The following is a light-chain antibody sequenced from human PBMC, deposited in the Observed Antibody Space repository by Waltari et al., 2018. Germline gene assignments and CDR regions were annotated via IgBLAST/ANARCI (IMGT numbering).Light chain of an antibody. CDR2: DVT. Sequence: QSALTQPASVSGSLGQSITISCTGGSSDVGAYNLVSWYQQHPGKAPKVMIYDVTERPSGFSNRFAGSKSGYTASLTISGLQAEDEADYYCGSCTTSYTWVFGGGTTLTVL. J-gene: IGLJ3*02. CDR3: GSCTTSYTWV. CDR1: SSDVGAYNL. V-gene: IGLV2-14*03.